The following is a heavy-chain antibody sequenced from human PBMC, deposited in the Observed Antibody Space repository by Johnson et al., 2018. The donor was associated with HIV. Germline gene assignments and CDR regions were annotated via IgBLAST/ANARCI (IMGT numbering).Heavy chain of an antibody. J-gene: IGHJ3*02. CDR3: AKAWELLGRRAALDI. CDR2: ISYDGSNK. CDR1: GFTFSSYA. D-gene: IGHD1-26*01. Sequence: QMQLVESGGGVVQPGRSLRLSCAASGFTFSSYAMHWVRQAPGKGLEWVAVISYDGSNKYDADSVKGRFTISRDNSKNTLYLQMNSLRVEDTAIYYCAKAWELLGRRAALDIWGQGTMVTVSS. V-gene: IGHV3-30*04.